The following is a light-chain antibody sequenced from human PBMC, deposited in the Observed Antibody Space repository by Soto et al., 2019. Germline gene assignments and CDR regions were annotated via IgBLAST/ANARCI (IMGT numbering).Light chain of an antibody. V-gene: IGKV1-27*01. Sequence: DIQMTQSPSSLSASVGDRVIITCRASQGISHYLAWYQQKPGKVPKLLIYAASTLQSGVPSRFSGRGSGIDFTLTISSLQPEDVATYYCQKYNSAPLTFGGGTKVGIK. CDR1: QGISHY. J-gene: IGKJ4*01. CDR3: QKYNSAPLT. CDR2: AAS.